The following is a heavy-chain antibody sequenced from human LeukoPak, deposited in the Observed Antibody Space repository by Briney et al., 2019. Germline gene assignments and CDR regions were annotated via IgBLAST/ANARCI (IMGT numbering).Heavy chain of an antibody. CDR2: IYHSGST. CDR3: ARDHESLGAFDI. V-gene: IGHV4-30-2*01. J-gene: IGHJ3*02. Sequence: SQTLSLTCTVSGGSISSGGYYWSWIRQPPGKGLEWIGYIYHSGSTYYNPSLKSRVTISVDRSKNQFSLKLSSVTAADTAVYYCARDHESLGAFDIWGQGTMVTVSS. CDR1: GGSISSGGYY.